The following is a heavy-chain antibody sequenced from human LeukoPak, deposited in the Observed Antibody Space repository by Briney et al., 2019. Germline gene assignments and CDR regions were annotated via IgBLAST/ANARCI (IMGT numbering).Heavy chain of an antibody. CDR1: GASISSGGYY. CDR3: ARRDIVATIST. J-gene: IGHJ4*02. CDR2: IYYSGTT. D-gene: IGHD5-12*01. V-gene: IGHV4-39*01. Sequence: SETLSLTCNVSGASISSGGYYWAWIRQPPGKGLEWIGSIYYSGTTFYNPSLKSRVTISVDTSKNQFFLKLSSVTAADTAVYYCARRDIVATISTWGQGTLVTVSS.